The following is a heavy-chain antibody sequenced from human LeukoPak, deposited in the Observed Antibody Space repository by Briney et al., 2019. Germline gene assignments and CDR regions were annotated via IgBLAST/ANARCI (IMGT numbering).Heavy chain of an antibody. D-gene: IGHD3-3*01. Sequence: GGSLRLSCAASGFTFSSYSMNWVRQAPGKGLEWVSSISSSSSYIYYADSVKGRFTISRDNAKNSLYLQMNSLRAEDTAVYYCARTSGVFGVVITAPFDYWGQGTLVTVSS. CDR2: ISSSSSYI. V-gene: IGHV3-21*01. J-gene: IGHJ4*02. CDR1: GFTFSSYS. CDR3: ARTSGVFGVVITAPFDY.